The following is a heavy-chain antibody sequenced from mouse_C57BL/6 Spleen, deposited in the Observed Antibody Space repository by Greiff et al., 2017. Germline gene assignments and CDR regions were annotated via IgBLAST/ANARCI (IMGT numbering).Heavy chain of an antibody. D-gene: IGHD1-1*01. Sequence: QVHVKQPGTELVKPGASVKLSCKASGYTFTSYWMHWVKQRPGQGLEWIGNINPSNGGTNYNEKFKSKATLTVDKSSSTAYMQLSSLTSEDSAVYYCARGALYGSSPFAYWGQGTLVTVSA. CDR3: ARGALYGSSPFAY. V-gene: IGHV1-53*01. CDR1: GYTFTSYW. CDR2: INPSNGGT. J-gene: IGHJ3*01.